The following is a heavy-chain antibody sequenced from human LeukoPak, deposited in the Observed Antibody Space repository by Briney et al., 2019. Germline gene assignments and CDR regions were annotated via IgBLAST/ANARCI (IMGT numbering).Heavy chain of an antibody. V-gene: IGHV1-69*05. CDR2: IIPIFGTA. CDR1: GGTFSSYA. J-gene: IGHJ3*02. D-gene: IGHD3/OR15-3a*01. CDR3: ARALDYAHAFDI. Sequence: SVKVSCKASGGTFSSYAISWVRQAPGQGLEWMGGIIPIFGTANYAQKFQGRVTITTDESTSTAYMELSSLRSEDTAVYYCARALDYAHAFDIWGQGTMVTVSS.